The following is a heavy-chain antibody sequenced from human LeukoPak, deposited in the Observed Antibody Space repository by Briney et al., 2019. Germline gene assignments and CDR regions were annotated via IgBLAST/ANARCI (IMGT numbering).Heavy chain of an antibody. J-gene: IGHJ4*01. V-gene: IGHV3-30*18. CDR1: GFTFSSYG. CDR2: ISYDGSNK. Sequence: GGSLRLSCAASGFTFSSYGMHWVRQAPGKGLEWVAVISYDGSNKYYADSVKGRFTISRDNSKNTLYLQMNSLRAEDTAVYYCAKFNERAVAPRIFDYWGQGTLVTVSS. D-gene: IGHD6-19*01. CDR3: AKFNERAVAPRIFDY.